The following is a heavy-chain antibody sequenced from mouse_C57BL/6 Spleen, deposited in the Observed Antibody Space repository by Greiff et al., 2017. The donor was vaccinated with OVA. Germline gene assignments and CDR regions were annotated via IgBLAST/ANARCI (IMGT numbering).Heavy chain of an antibody. J-gene: IGHJ2*01. D-gene: IGHD2-3*01. Sequence: DVQLVESGGGLVQPGGSMKLSCVASGFTFSNYWMNWVRQSPEKGLEWVAQIRLKSDNYATHYAESVKGRFTISRDDSKSSVYLQMNNLRAEDTGIYYCTGDDGYYDYWGQGTTLTVSS. V-gene: IGHV6-3*01. CDR2: IRLKSDNYAT. CDR1: GFTFSNYW. CDR3: TGDDGYYDY.